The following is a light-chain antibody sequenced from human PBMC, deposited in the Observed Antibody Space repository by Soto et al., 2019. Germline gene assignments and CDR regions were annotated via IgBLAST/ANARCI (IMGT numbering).Light chain of an antibody. CDR2: DAS. CDR1: QSVSSY. CDR3: QQRSSSIT. Sequence: EIVLTQSPATLSLSPGERATLSCRASQSVSSYLAWYQQKPGQAPRLLIYDASNRATGIPARFSGSGSGTDFTLYISGLEPEDFAVYYCQQRSSSITCGQGTRLEIK. J-gene: IGKJ5*01. V-gene: IGKV3-11*01.